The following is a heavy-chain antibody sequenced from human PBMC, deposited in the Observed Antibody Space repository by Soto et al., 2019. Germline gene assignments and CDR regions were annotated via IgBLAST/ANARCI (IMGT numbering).Heavy chain of an antibody. J-gene: IGHJ4*02. D-gene: IGHD2-21*02. Sequence: GVSLRLCWCTAGFKFVACGVRRVRQARGKGLEWVSGISGSGGATYYTDSVEGRFTISKDFSKNTVSLQMTGLRVDDTAVYYCASTRTAFYRYYFGSWGQGALVTVSS. CDR1: GFKFVACG. CDR2: ISGSGGAT. CDR3: ASTRTAFYRYYFGS. V-gene: IGHV3-23*01.